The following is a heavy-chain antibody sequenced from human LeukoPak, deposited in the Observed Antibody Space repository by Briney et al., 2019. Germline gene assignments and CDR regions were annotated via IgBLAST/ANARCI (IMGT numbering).Heavy chain of an antibody. Sequence: SETLSLTCTVSGGSISSYYWSWIRQPPGKGLEGMWNIDYSGSTNYNPSLKSRVTISVDSSKNQFSLKLSSVTAADTAVYYCARVADGRNYYDSSGYYYVDYWGQGTLVTVSS. CDR2: IDYSGST. CDR1: GGSISSYY. CDR3: ARVADGRNYYDSSGYYYVDY. D-gene: IGHD3-22*01. V-gene: IGHV4-59*01. J-gene: IGHJ4*02.